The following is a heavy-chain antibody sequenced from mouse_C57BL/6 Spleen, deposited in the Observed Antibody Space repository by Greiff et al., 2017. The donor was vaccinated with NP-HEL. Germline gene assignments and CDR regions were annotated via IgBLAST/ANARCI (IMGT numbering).Heavy chain of an antibody. V-gene: IGHV5-6*02. J-gene: IGHJ4*01. Sequence: EVKLEESGGDLVKPGGSLKLSCAASGFTFSSYGMSWVRQTPDKRLEWVATISSGGSYTYYPDSVKGRFTISRDNAKNTLYLQMSSLKSEDTAMYYCARLLKEAMDYWGQGTSVTVSS. CDR3: ARLLKEAMDY. D-gene: IGHD1-3*01. CDR1: GFTFSSYG. CDR2: ISSGGSYT.